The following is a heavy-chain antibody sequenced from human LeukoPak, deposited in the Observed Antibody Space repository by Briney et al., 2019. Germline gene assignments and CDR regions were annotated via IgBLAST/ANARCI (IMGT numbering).Heavy chain of an antibody. CDR2: ISAYNGNT. CDR3: ARACGYCSSTSLPYYYYYGMDV. V-gene: IGHV1-18*01. J-gene: IGHJ6*02. Sequence: ASVKVSCKASGGTFSSYAISWVRQAPGQGLEWMGWISAYNGNTNYAQKLQGRVTMTTDTSTSTAYMELRSLRSDDTAVYYCARACGYCSSTSLPYYYYYGMDVWGQGTTVTVSS. CDR1: GGTFSSYA. D-gene: IGHD2-2*03.